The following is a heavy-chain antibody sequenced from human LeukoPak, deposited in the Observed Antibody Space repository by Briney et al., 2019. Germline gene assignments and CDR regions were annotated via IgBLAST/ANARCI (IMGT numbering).Heavy chain of an antibody. J-gene: IGHJ6*03. D-gene: IGHD6-19*01. Sequence: ASVTVSYTASGYTFTSYGISWVRQAPGQGLGWMGWISAYNGNTNYAQKLQGRVTMTTDTSTSTAYLELRSLRSDDTAVYYCARDHRIAVAGTHYYYMDVWGKGTTVTVSS. CDR1: GYTFTSYG. V-gene: IGHV1-18*01. CDR2: ISAYNGNT. CDR3: ARDHRIAVAGTHYYYMDV.